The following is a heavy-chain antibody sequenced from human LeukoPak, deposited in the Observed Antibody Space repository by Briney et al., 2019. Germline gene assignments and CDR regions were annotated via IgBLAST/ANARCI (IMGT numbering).Heavy chain of an antibody. J-gene: IGHJ5*02. CDR3: AKSVYSSGWHNWFDP. Sequence: GEPLEISFKGSGSRFTSYWIGWVRQMPGKGLEWMGIIYPGDSDTRYSPSFQGQVTISADKSISTASLQWSSLKASDTAMYYCAKSVYSSGWHNWFDPWGQGTLVTVSS. CDR1: GSRFTSYW. V-gene: IGHV5-51*01. CDR2: IYPGDSDT. D-gene: IGHD6-19*01.